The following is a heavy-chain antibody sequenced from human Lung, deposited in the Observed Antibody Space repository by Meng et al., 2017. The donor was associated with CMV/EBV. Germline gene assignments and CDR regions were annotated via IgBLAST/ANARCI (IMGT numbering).Heavy chain of an antibody. CDR2: ITPSSGGT. V-gene: IGHV1-2*06. D-gene: IGHD2/OR15-2a*01. Sequence: QWQLGKPGAEVKKPGASVKVSCKASGYTFTGYYMHWLRQAPGQGLEWVGRITPSSGGTTYAQKFQGRVTMTRDTSISTAYMELSSLRSDDTAIYYCATLEGPFRSTSGSAPDFWGQGTLVTVSS. J-gene: IGHJ4*02. CDR3: ATLEGPFRSTSGSAPDF. CDR1: GYTFTGYY.